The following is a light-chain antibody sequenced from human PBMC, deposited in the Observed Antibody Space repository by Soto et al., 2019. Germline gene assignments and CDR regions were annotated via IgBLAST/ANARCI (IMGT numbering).Light chain of an antibody. J-gene: IGKJ1*01. CDR3: QQFNNYPQT. CDR2: DAS. Sequence: AIELTQSPSSLSASVGDRVTITCRASQGVSSALAWYQQKPGQAPKLLIYDASSLESGIPSSFSGSVSVTDFPPTISSLQHEDFANYYCQQFNNYPQTFGQGTKVDIK. V-gene: IGKV1D-13*01. CDR1: QGVSSA.